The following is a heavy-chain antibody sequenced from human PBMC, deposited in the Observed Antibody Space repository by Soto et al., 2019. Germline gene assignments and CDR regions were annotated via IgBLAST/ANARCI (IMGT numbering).Heavy chain of an antibody. Sequence: PGGSLRLSCAAYGFPFSSYGMTWVRQAPGKGLEWVSAISGGGDTTSYADSVKGRFTVSRDGSKNTLYLQMSSLRAEDTALYYCAKGRGGSGSLTPRVDFWGQGTLVTVSS. J-gene: IGHJ4*02. CDR1: GFPFSSYG. V-gene: IGHV3-23*01. D-gene: IGHD3-10*01. CDR3: AKGRGGSGSLTPRVDF. CDR2: ISGGGDTT.